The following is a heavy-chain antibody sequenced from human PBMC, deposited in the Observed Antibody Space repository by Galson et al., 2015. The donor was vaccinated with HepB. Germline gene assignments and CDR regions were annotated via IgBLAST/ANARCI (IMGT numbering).Heavy chain of an antibody. J-gene: IGHJ6*02. CDR1: GGSISSYY. V-gene: IGHV4-59*01. Sequence: ETLSLTCTVSGGSISSYYWSWIRQPPGKGLEWIGYIYYSGSTNYNPSLKSRVTISVDTSKNQFSLKLSSVTAADTAVYYCARDQLAGGPTPPDYYYYGMDVWGQGTTVTVSS. D-gene: IGHD3-10*01. CDR3: ARDQLAGGPTPPDYYYYGMDV. CDR2: IYYSGST.